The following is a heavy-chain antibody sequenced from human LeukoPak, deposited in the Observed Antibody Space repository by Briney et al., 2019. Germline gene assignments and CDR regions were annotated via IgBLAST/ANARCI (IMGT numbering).Heavy chain of an antibody. D-gene: IGHD6-19*01. V-gene: IGHV4-39*01. CDR3: ARRGSGWYFDY. J-gene: IGHJ4*02. Sequence: SETLSLTCTVSGGSISSSSYYWGWIRQPPGKGLEWIVSIYYSGSTYYNPSLKSRVTISVDTSKNQFSLKLSSVTAADTAVYYCARRGSGWYFDYWGQGTLVTVSS. CDR1: GGSISSSSYY. CDR2: IYYSGST.